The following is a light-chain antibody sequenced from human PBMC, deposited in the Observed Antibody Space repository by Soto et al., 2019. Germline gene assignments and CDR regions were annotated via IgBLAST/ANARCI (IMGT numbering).Light chain of an antibody. CDR3: QQYNKWPPFT. V-gene: IGKV3-15*01. CDR1: QSVSTN. CDR2: NAF. J-gene: IGKJ2*01. Sequence: EIEMTQSPATLPASPGERATLSCRASQSVSTNLAWYQKKPGQAPRLLIYNAFTRATGIAARFSGSGSGTDFTLTISSLQSEDFAVYYCQQYNKWPPFTFVQGTMLEIK.